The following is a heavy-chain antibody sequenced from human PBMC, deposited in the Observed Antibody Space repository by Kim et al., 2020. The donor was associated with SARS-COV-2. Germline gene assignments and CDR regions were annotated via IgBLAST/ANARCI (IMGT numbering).Heavy chain of an antibody. V-gene: IGHV3-15*01. CDR3: TTAVPDYYGMDV. CDR2: IKSKTDGGTT. J-gene: IGHJ6*02. Sequence: GGSLRLSCAASGFTFSNAWMSWVRQAPGKGLEWVGRIKSKTDGGTTDYAAPVKGRFTISRDDSQNTLYLQMNSLKTEDTAVYYCTTAVPDYYGMDVWGQGTTVTVPS. CDR1: GFTFSNAW.